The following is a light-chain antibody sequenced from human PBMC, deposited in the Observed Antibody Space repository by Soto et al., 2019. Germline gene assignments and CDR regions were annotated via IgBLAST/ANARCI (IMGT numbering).Light chain of an antibody. J-gene: IGKJ2*01. CDR3: QQYAHLPYT. CDR1: QDISNY. CDR2: DAS. Sequence: DLQMTQSPSSLSASVGDRVTITCQASQDISNYLNWYQQKPGKAPKLLIYDASNLETGVPSRFSGSGSATDFTFTISSLQPEDIAAYYCQQYAHLPYTFGQGTKLEIK. V-gene: IGKV1-33*01.